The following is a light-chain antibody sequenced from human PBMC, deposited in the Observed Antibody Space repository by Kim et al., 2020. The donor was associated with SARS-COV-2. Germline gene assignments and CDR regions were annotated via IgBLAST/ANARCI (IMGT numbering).Light chain of an antibody. CDR2: EVT. J-gene: IGLJ3*02. Sequence: QSVLTQPASVSGSPGQSITISCAGTNSDIGSYNLVSWYQQRPGKAPKLMIYEVTKRPSGVSNRFSGSRSGNTASLTISGLQAEDEGDYYCCSHASGSNWVFGGGTKLTVL. CDR3: CSHASGSNWV. V-gene: IGLV2-23*02. CDR1: NSDIGSYNL.